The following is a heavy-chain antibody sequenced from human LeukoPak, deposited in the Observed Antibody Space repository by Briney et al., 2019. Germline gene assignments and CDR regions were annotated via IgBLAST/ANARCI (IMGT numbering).Heavy chain of an antibody. V-gene: IGHV3-21*01. D-gene: IGHD6-19*01. J-gene: IGHJ4*02. CDR3: ARVSSVAGTSDY. CDR2: MSSSSSYI. CDR1: GFTFSSYG. Sequence: PGGSLSLSCAASGFTFSSYGMHWVRQAPGKGLEWVSSMSSSSSYIYYADSVKGRFTISRDNAKNSLYLQMNSLRAEDTAVYYCARVSSVAGTSDYWGQGTLVTVSS.